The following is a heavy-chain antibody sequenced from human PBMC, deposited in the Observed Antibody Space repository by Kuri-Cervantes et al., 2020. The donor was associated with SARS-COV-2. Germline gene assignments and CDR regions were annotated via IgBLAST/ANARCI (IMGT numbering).Heavy chain of an antibody. CDR3: ARSDYYKYSSGWYFDY. V-gene: IGHV4-59*01. Sequence: SETLSLTCTVSGGSISSYYWSWIRQPPGKGLEWIGYIYYNGSPNYNPSLKSRVTISVDTSKNQFTLKLSSVTAADTAVYYCARSDYYKYSSGWYFDYWGQGTLVTVSS. J-gene: IGHJ4*02. CDR2: IYYNGSP. D-gene: IGHD6-19*01. CDR1: GGSISSYY.